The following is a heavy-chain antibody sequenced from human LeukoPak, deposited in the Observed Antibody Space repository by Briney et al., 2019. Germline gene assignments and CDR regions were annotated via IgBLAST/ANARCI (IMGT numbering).Heavy chain of an antibody. CDR3: AKDIVVVPAAGDAFDI. D-gene: IGHD2-2*01. V-gene: IGHV3-23*01. CDR2: TSGSAGTT. CDR1: GFTFSSYA. J-gene: IGHJ3*02. Sequence: PGGSLRLSCAASGFTFSSYAMSWVRQAPRKGLEWVSVTSGSAGTTYYAGSVKGRFTISRDNSKNTLYLQMNSLRAEDTAVYYCAKDIVVVPAAGDAFDIWGQGTMVTVSS.